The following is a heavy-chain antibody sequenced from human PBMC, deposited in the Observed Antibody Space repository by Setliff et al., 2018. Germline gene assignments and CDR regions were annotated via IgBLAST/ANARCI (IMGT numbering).Heavy chain of an antibody. CDR3: ARVGSLAPLYYGNY. D-gene: IGHD3-10*01. J-gene: IGHJ4*02. V-gene: IGHV1-8*01. Sequence: GASVKVSCKASGYTFINYDINWVRQATGQGLEWMGWLNPNISATFYAPKFQGRVTMTRDTSTSTFYMELSSLRSEDTAVYYCARVGSLAPLYYGNYWGQGTLVTVSS. CDR2: LNPNISAT. CDR1: GYTFINYD.